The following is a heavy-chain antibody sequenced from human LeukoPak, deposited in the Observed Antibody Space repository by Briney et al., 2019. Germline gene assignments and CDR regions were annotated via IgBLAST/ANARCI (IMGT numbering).Heavy chain of an antibody. D-gene: IGHD1-26*01. CDR1: GGSISSGGYY. CDR2: IYHSGST. Sequence: SQTLSLTCTVSGGSISSGGYYWSWIRQPPGKGLEWIGSIYHSGSTYYNPSLKSRVTISVDTSKNQFSLKLSSVTAADTAVYYCARVSLVGAPVWGQGTMVTVSS. J-gene: IGHJ3*01. V-gene: IGHV4-30-2*03. CDR3: ARVSLVGAPV.